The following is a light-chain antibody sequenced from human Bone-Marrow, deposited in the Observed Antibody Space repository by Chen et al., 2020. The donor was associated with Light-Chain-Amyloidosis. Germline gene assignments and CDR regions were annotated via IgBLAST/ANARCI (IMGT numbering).Light chain of an antibody. V-gene: IGLV2-14*01. CDR1: SSDIGDYNY. J-gene: IGLJ3*02. Sequence: QSALTQPASVSGSPGPSITISCTGTSSDIGDYNYVSWYQQHPGTAPKLMIYDVSNRPSGVSDRFSGSKSGVTASLTISGLQAEDEADYFCSSYTSSSTRVFGGGTKLTVL. CDR3: SSYTSSSTRV. CDR2: DVS.